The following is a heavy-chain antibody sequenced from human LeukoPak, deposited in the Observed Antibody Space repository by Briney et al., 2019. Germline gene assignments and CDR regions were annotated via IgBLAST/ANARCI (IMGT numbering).Heavy chain of an antibody. J-gene: IGHJ4*02. CDR1: GFTFSRYS. D-gene: IGHD2-2*01. V-gene: IGHV3-21*01. Sequence: PGGSLRLSCAASGFTFSRYSMNWVRQAPGKGLEWVSSISSSSSYIYYADSVKGRFTISRDNAKNSLYLQMNSLRAEDTAVYYCARDPTAYVVVPAAIEHYWGQGTLVTVSS. CDR3: ARDPTAYVVVPAAIEHY. CDR2: ISSSSSYI.